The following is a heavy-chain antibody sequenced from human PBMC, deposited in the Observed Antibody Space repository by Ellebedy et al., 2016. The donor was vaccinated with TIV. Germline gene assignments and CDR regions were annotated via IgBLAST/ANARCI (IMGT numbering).Heavy chain of an antibody. CDR1: GYTFTGYY. CDR3: APAVLYYYGSGSYYNNWFDP. Sequence: ASVKVSCKASGYTFTGYYMHWVRQAPGQGLEWMGWINPNSGGTNYAQKFQGRVTITADESTSTAYMELSSLRSEDTAVYYCAPAVLYYYGSGSYYNNWFDPWGQGTLVTVSS. D-gene: IGHD3-10*01. V-gene: IGHV1-2*02. CDR2: INPNSGGT. J-gene: IGHJ5*02.